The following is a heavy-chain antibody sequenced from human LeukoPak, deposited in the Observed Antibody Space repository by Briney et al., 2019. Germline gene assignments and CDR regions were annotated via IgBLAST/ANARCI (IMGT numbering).Heavy chain of an antibody. Sequence: GGSLRLSCVASKFTFSSYWMSWVRQSPGKGLVWVSRINSNGSSTNYADSVKGRFTISRDNAKNTLYLQMSSLRAEDTAVYYCAKGGATICDNWGQGTLVTVSS. CDR1: KFTFSSYW. J-gene: IGHJ4*02. V-gene: IGHV3-74*01. CDR2: INSNGSST. CDR3: AKGGATICDN. D-gene: IGHD5-12*01.